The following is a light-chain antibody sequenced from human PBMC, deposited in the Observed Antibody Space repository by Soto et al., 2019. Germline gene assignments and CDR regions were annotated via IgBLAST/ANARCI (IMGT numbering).Light chain of an antibody. Sequence: QSALTQPACVSGSPGRSVTISCTGTSSDVGDFNYVSWYQHLPGRAPKLIIYDVTNRPSGISYRFSASKSGRTASLTISGLQAEDEAYYYCSSYSSSTTHVVFGGGTKLTVL. CDR3: SSYSSSTTHVV. CDR2: DVT. J-gene: IGLJ2*01. V-gene: IGLV2-14*03. CDR1: SSDVGDFNY.